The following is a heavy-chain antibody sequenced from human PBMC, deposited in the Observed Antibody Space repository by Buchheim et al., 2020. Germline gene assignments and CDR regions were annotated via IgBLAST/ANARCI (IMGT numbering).Heavy chain of an antibody. J-gene: IGHJ6*02. D-gene: IGHD5-24*01. V-gene: IGHV3-30*18. Sequence: QVQLVESGGGVVQPGRSLRLSCAASGFTFSSYGMHWVRQAPGKGLEWVAVISYDGSNKYYADSVKGRFTISRDNSKNTLYLQMNSLRAEDTAVYYCAKDLVGDGFLNYYYYGMDVWGQGTT. CDR2: ISYDGSNK. CDR3: AKDLVGDGFLNYYYYGMDV. CDR1: GFTFSSYG.